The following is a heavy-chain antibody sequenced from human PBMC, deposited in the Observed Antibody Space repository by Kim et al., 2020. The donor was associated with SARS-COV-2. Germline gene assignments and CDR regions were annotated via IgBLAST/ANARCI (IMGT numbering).Heavy chain of an antibody. Sequence: GGSLRLSCAASGFTFSDYYMSWIRQAPGKGPEWVSYISRSGDYIHYADSVKGRFTIYRDDAKNSLYLHMNSLRAEDTAVYYCARDLGISGVGDLDYWGQGTLVAAPS. V-gene: IGHV3-11*06. J-gene: IGHJ4*02. CDR2: ISRSGDYI. CDR1: GFTFSDYY. D-gene: IGHD3-3*01. CDR3: ARDLGISGVGDLDY.